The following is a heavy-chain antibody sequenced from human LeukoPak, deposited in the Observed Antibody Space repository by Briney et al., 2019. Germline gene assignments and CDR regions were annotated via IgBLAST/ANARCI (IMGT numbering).Heavy chain of an antibody. Sequence: SETLSLTCTVSGSSISSSDYYWGWLRQPPGKGLEWIGTIYYSGSTYYNPSLKSRVTISADTSKNQFSLKVSSVTAADSAVYYCARHAAAPTGFYGMDVWGQGTTVTVSS. CDR2: IYYSGST. CDR1: GSSISSSDYY. D-gene: IGHD6-13*01. J-gene: IGHJ6*02. V-gene: IGHV4-39*01. CDR3: ARHAAAPTGFYGMDV.